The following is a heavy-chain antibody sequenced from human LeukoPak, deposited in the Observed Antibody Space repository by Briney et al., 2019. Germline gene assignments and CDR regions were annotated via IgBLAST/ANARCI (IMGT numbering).Heavy chain of an antibody. CDR2: IYYSGST. J-gene: IGHJ6*03. CDR3: ARHTNVWGSYRYYYYYYMDV. D-gene: IGHD3-16*02. Sequence: SETLSLTCSVSGGSISSSSYYWGWIRQPPGKGLEWIGSIYYSGSTYYNPSLKSRVTISVDTSKNQFSLKLSSVTAADTAVYYCARHTNVWGSYRYYYYYYMDVWGKGTTVTISS. V-gene: IGHV4-39*01. CDR1: GGSISSSSYY.